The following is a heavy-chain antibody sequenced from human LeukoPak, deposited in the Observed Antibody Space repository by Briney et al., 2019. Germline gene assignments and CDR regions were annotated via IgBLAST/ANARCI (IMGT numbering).Heavy chain of an antibody. D-gene: IGHD3-3*01. Sequence: ASVKVSCKASGYTFTGYYMHWVRQAPGQGLEWMGWINPNSGGTNYAQKFQGRVTMTRDTSISTAYMELSRLRSDDTAVYYCARETYPPFENGVVIHIYTWFDPWGQGTLVTVSS. J-gene: IGHJ5*02. CDR1: GYTFTGYY. CDR2: INPNSGGT. V-gene: IGHV1-2*02. CDR3: ARETYPPFENGVVIHIYTWFDP.